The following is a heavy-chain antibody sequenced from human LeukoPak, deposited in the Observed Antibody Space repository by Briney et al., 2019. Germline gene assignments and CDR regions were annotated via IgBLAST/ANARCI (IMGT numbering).Heavy chain of an antibody. CDR2: ISYDGSNK. CDR1: GFTFSSYA. V-gene: IGHV3-30-3*01. Sequence: PGRSLRLSCAASGFTFSSYAMHWVRQAPGKGLEWVAVISYDGSNKYYADSVKGRFTISRDNSKNTLYLQMNSLRAEDTAVYYCAKEGYYDSSGYSYFDYWGQGTLVTVSS. J-gene: IGHJ4*02. D-gene: IGHD3-22*01. CDR3: AKEGYYDSSGYSYFDY.